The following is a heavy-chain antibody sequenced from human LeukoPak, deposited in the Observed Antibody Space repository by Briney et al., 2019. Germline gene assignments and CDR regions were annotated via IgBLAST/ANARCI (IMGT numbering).Heavy chain of an antibody. Sequence: GGSLRLSCAASGLTVSSNHMSWVRQAPGKGLEWISVIYGGADTYYADSVKGRFTISRDNSKNTLYLHLNSLRAEDTAVYYCARVDFRGGYYDILTGYYPNHGMDDWGQGTTVTVSS. D-gene: IGHD3-9*01. CDR2: IYGGADT. J-gene: IGHJ6*02. CDR3: ARVDFRGGYYDILTGYYPNHGMDD. V-gene: IGHV3-53*01. CDR1: GLTVSSNH.